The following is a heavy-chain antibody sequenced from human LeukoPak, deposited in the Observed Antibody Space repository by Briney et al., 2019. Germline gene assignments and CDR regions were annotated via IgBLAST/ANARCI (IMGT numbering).Heavy chain of an antibody. J-gene: IGHJ4*02. Sequence: SETLSLTCAVYGGPFSGYYWSWIRQPPGKGLEWIGEINHSGSTNYNPSLKSRVTISVDTSKNQFSLKLSSVTAADTAVYYCARTYSSGFPYWGQRTLVTVSS. CDR3: ARTYSSGFPY. CDR1: GGPFSGYY. CDR2: INHSGST. D-gene: IGHD6-19*01. V-gene: IGHV4-34*01.